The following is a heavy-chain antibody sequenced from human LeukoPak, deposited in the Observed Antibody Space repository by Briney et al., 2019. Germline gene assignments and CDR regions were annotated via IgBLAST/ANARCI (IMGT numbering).Heavy chain of an antibody. CDR3: ARERVPTVDYYYYYYMDV. CDR1: GYTFSSYD. J-gene: IGHJ6*03. D-gene: IGHD4-23*01. V-gene: IGHV1-18*01. Sequence: ASVKVSCKASGYTFSSYDISWARQAPGQGLEWMGWISGYNGNTNYAQKLQGRVTMTTDTSTSTAYMELRSLRSDDTAVYYCARERVPTVDYYYYYYMDVWGKGTTVTVSS. CDR2: ISGYNGNT.